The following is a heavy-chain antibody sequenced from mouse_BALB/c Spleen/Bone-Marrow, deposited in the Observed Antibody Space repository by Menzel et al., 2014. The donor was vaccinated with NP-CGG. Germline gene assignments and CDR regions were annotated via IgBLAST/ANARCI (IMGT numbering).Heavy chain of an antibody. CDR1: GYTFTSYW. V-gene: IGHV1-87*01. CDR3: ARGWDWFAY. J-gene: IGHJ3*01. D-gene: IGHD4-1*01. Sequence: VQLQQSGAELARPGASVKLSCKASGYTFTSYWMQWVKQRPGQGLEWIGAIYPGDGDTRYTQKFKGKATLTADKSSSTAYMQLSSLASEDSAVYHCARGWDWFAYWGQGTLVTVSA. CDR2: IYPGDGDT.